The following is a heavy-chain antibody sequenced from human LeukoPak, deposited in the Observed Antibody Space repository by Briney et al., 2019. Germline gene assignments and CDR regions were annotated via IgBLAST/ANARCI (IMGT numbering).Heavy chain of an antibody. Sequence: ASVKVSCKASGYTFTSYYMHWVRQAPGQGLEWMGIINPSGGSTSYAQKFQGRVTMTRDMSTSTVYMELSSLRSEDTAVYYCARDGLDYYGSGTYYMDVWGKGTTVTISS. D-gene: IGHD3-10*01. CDR2: INPSGGST. J-gene: IGHJ6*03. CDR3: ARDGLDYYGSGTYYMDV. V-gene: IGHV1-46*01. CDR1: GYTFTSYY.